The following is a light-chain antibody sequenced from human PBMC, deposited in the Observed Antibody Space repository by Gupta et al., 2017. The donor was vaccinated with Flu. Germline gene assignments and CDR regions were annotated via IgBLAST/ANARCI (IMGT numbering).Light chain of an antibody. CDR1: QSVSSK. Sequence: TTLSVSPGERATLSRRASQSVSSKLTWYQQKPGQAPRLLIYGASTRATGIPARFSGSGSGTEFTLTISSLQSEDFAVYYCQQYNDWPLYTFGQGTKLEIK. J-gene: IGKJ2*01. CDR3: QQYNDWPLYT. CDR2: GAS. V-gene: IGKV3-15*01.